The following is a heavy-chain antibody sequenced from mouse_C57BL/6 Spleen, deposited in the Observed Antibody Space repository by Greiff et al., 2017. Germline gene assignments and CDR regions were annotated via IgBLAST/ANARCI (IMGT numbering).Heavy chain of an antibody. J-gene: IGHJ1*03. CDR1: GFSLTSYA. CDR3: ARKVGDYDGYPHWYFDV. D-gene: IGHD2-3*01. Sequence: QVQLKESGPGLVAPSQSLSITCTVSGFSLTSYAISWVRQPPGKGLEWLGVIWTGGGTNYNSAPKSRLSISKDNPKSQVFLKMNSLQTDDTARYYCARKVGDYDGYPHWYFDVWGTGTTVTVSS. CDR2: IWTGGGT. V-gene: IGHV2-9-1*01.